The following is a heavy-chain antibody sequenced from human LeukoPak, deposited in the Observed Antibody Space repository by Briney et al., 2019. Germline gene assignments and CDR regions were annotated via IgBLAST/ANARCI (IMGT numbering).Heavy chain of an antibody. Sequence: GRSLRLSCAASGFTFDDYAMHWVRQAPGKGLEWVSGISWNSGSIGYEDSVKGRFTIPRDNAKNSLYLQMNSLRTEDAALYYCAKGDTAMVYYYMDVWGKGTTVTVSS. V-gene: IGHV3-9*01. CDR2: ISWNSGSI. CDR3: AKGDTAMVYYYMDV. J-gene: IGHJ6*03. CDR1: GFTFDDYA. D-gene: IGHD5-18*01.